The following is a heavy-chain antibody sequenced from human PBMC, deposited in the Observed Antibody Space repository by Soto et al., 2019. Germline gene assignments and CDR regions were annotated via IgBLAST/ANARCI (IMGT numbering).Heavy chain of an antibody. CDR1: GFSVSNYP. V-gene: IGHV3-66*01. D-gene: IGHD4-4*01. CDR2: ITVGDVT. Sequence: EVQLVDSGGGLVQPGGSLRLSCAASGFSVSNYPMNWVRQAPGKGPEWVSIITVGDVTYYADSVKGRFTISRDISRNTVYLQMNSLRGDDTAVYYCAGGRDYSKGGDHWGQGTLVIVSS. CDR3: AGGRDYSKGGDH. J-gene: IGHJ4*02.